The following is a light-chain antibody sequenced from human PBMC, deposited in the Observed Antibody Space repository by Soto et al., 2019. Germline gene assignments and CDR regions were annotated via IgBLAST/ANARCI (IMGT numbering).Light chain of an antibody. Sequence: EIVLTQSPGTLSLSPWERAILSCRGSQRVSNAYLAWYQQKPGQSPRLLIYGASSRATGIPDRFSGSGSGTNFTLTISRLEPEDFAVYYCQQYGSSPYTFGQGTKVDIK. CDR2: GAS. V-gene: IGKV3-20*01. CDR3: QQYGSSPYT. J-gene: IGKJ2*01. CDR1: QRVSNAY.